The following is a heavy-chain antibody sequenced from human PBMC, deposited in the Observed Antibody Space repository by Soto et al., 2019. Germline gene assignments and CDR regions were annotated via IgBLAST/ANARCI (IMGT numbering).Heavy chain of an antibody. Sequence: EVQLLESGGGLVQPGGSLRLSCAASGFTFSSYAMSWVRQAPGKGLEWVSAISGSGGSTYYADSVKGRFTISRDNSKSTLYLQMNSLRAEDTAVDYCAKVDCSGGSCYWYYYYYGMDVWGQGTTVTVSS. D-gene: IGHD2-15*01. CDR3: AKVDCSGGSCYWYYYYYGMDV. V-gene: IGHV3-23*01. J-gene: IGHJ6*02. CDR1: GFTFSSYA. CDR2: ISGSGGST.